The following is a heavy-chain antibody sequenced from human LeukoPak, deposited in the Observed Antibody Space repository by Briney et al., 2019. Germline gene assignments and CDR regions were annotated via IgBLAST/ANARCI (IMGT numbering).Heavy chain of an antibody. Sequence: SETLSLTCTVSGGSISSYYWSWIRQPPGKGLEWIGYIYYSGSTNYNPSLKSRVTISVDTSKNQFSLKLSSVTAADTAVYYCARGGGYYDFWSGSEYFDYWGQGTLVTVSS. CDR2: IYYSGST. J-gene: IGHJ4*02. CDR3: ARGGGYYDFWSGSEYFDY. V-gene: IGHV4-59*01. CDR1: GGSISSYY. D-gene: IGHD3-3*01.